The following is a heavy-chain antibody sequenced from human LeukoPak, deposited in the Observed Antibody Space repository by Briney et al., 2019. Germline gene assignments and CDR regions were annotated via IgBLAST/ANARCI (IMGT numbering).Heavy chain of an antibody. CDR3: AMSFDY. Sequence: GSLRLSCAASGFTFSSYAMHWVRQAPGKGLEWVAVISYDGSNKYYADSVKGRFTISRDNSKNTLYLQMNSLRAEYTAVYYCAMSFDYWGQGTLVTVFS. V-gene: IGHV3-30-3*01. CDR2: ISYDGSNK. CDR1: GFTFSSYA. J-gene: IGHJ4*02.